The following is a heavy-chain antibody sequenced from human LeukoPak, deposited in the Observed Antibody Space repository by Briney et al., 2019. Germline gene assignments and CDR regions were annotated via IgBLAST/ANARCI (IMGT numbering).Heavy chain of an antibody. CDR1: GGAFSSYA. CDR2: IIPIFGTA. J-gene: IGHJ5*02. CDR3: AVYWGAAARWFDP. V-gene: IGHV1-69*05. Sequence: GASVKVSCKASGGAFSSYAISWVRQAPGQRLEWMGGIIPIFGTANYAQKFQGRVTITTDESTSTAYMELSSLRSEDTAVYYCAVYWGAAARWFDPWGQGTLVTVSS. D-gene: IGHD6-13*01.